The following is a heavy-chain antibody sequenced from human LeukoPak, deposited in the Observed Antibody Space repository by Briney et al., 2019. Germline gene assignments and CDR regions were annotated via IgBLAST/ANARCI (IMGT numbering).Heavy chain of an antibody. CDR2: ISYDGSNK. V-gene: IGHV3-30*18. D-gene: IGHD5-18*01. CDR1: GFTFSSYG. Sequence: GGCLRLSCAASGFTFSSYGMHWVRQAPGKGLECEAVISYDGSNKYYADSVKGRFTISRDNSKNTLYLQMNSLRAEDTAVYYCAKVWYSYGTPPSYYFDYWGQGTLVTVSS. CDR3: AKVWYSYGTPPSYYFDY. J-gene: IGHJ4*02.